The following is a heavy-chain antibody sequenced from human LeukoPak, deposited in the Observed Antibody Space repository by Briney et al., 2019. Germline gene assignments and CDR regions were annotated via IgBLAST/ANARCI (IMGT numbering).Heavy chain of an antibody. D-gene: IGHD1-14*01. V-gene: IGHV4-59*01. J-gene: IGHJ5*01. CDR2: IHVGVIT. CDR3: AGKVTTRRNLTWFDS. CDR1: GGSISGYY. Sequence: SETLSFTCTFPGGSISGYYWTWIRQPPGKGLEWIGHIHVGVITNYTPTLRSRVSPSVETSTKPFSLKLCTAPAADTAVYYCAGKVTTRRNLTWFDSWGQGTLVTVSS.